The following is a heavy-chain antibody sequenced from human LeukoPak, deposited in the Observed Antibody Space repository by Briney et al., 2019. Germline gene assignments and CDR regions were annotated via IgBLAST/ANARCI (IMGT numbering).Heavy chain of an antibody. V-gene: IGHV1-69*04. J-gene: IGHJ4*02. D-gene: IGHD6-19*01. CDR3: AQWLSRNRLFDY. CDR1: GGTFSSYA. CDR2: IIPILGIA. Sequence: SVKVSCKASGGTFSSYAISWVRQAPGQGLEWMGRIIPILGIANYAQKFQGRVTITADKSTSTAYMELSSLRSEDTAVYYCAQWLSRNRLFDYWGQGTLVTVSS.